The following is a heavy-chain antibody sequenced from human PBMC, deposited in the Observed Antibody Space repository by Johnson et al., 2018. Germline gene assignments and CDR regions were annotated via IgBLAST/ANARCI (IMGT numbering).Heavy chain of an antibody. Sequence: QVQLQESGGGVVQPGRSLRLSCAASGFTFSTYAMHWVRQAPGQGLEWVAVISYDGINSYYEDSVKGRFTMSRDNSKTTLFLQMSSVKAEDTATYYCAKFSYIHWAIDIWGQGTMVTVSA. CDR2: ISYDGINS. CDR3: AKFSYIHWAIDI. CDR1: GFTFSTYA. V-gene: IGHV3-30*18. J-gene: IGHJ3*02. D-gene: IGHD3-10*01.